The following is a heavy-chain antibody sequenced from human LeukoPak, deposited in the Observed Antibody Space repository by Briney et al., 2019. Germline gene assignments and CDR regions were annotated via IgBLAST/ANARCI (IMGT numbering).Heavy chain of an antibody. CDR1: GFSVSTNY. Sequence: GGSLRLSCAASGFSVSTNYMSWVRQAPGKGLEWVSVIYSGVSTYHADSVKGRLTIARDNSKKTVYLQMNSLRAEDTAVYYCARGSLIGRFDYWGQGTLVTVS. J-gene: IGHJ4*02. D-gene: IGHD1-26*01. V-gene: IGHV3-53*01. CDR3: ARGSLIGRFDY. CDR2: IYSGVST.